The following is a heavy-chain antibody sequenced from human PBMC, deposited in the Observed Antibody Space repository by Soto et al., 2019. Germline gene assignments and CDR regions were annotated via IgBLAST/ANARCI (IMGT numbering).Heavy chain of an antibody. Sequence: QVQLQESGPGLVKPAETLSLTCIVSGGSISTDNYYWAWIRQPPGKGLEWIGSIYYSGSTNYNPSLTSRVTLAVVTSMNHFSLKLASVTAADPAVYYCARLYGSGRLGGVYWGQGTLVSVSS. J-gene: IGHJ4*02. V-gene: IGHV4-39*01. D-gene: IGHD3-10*01. CDR1: GGSISTDNYY. CDR3: ARLYGSGRLGGVY. CDR2: IYYSGST.